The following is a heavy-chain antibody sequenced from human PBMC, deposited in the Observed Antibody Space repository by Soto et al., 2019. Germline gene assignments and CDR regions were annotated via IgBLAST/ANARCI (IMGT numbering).Heavy chain of an antibody. CDR2: IRSKADGGTT. J-gene: IGHJ4*02. V-gene: IGHV3-15*01. CDR3: TTYSGAAFEY. D-gene: IGHD1-26*01. CDR1: GITFNSAW. Sequence: EVQLVEFGGGLVKPGGSLRLSCAASGITFNSAWMNWVRQAPGKGLEWVGRIRSKADGGTTDYAAPVKDRFTISRDDANNTVDLQMSSLKTAATSVYYCTTYSGAAFEYWGQGALVTVSS.